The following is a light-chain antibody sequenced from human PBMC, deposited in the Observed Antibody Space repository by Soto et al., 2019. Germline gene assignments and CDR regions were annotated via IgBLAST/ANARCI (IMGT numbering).Light chain of an antibody. CDR2: GAS. J-gene: IGKJ2*01. CDR1: QSVRSNY. CDR3: QHYGSSPYT. V-gene: IGKV3-20*01. Sequence: EIVLTQSPGTLSLSPGERATLSCRASQSVRSNYLSWYQQKPGQAPRLLIYGASGRATGIPDRFSGSGSGTEFTLTISRLEPEDFAVYYCQHYGSSPYTFGQGTTLEIK.